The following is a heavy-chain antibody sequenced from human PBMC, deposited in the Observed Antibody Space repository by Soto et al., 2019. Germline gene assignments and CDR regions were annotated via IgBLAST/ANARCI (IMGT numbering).Heavy chain of an antibody. Sequence: SVKVSFKASGFTFTNSAVQEVRQARGQRLEWEGWIVVGSGITNYAQKCQERVTITRDMSISTAYMELSSLRSEDTAVFYCVATGVVVAATGLFYYGIDVWGQGTTVTVSS. CDR3: VATGVVVAATGLFYYGIDV. CDR2: IVVGSGIT. D-gene: IGHD2-15*01. J-gene: IGHJ6*02. V-gene: IGHV1-58*01. CDR1: GFTFTNSA.